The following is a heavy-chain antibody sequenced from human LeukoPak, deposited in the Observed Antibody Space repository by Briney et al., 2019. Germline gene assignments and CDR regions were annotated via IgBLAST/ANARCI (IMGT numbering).Heavy chain of an antibody. Sequence: SETLSLTCTVSGGSISSYYWGWIRQPAGKGLEWIGRIYTTGTTNYNPSFKSRVTISVDTSKNQFSLKLTSVSAAETAVYYCARAGYTASYYSLDYWGQGALATVS. CDR2: IYTTGTT. J-gene: IGHJ4*02. CDR1: GGSISSYY. CDR3: ARAGYTASYYSLDY. V-gene: IGHV4-4*07. D-gene: IGHD1-26*01.